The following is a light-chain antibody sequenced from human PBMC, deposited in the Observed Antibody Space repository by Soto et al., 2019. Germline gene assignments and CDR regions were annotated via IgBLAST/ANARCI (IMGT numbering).Light chain of an antibody. Sequence: EIVLTQSPATLSLSPGERATLSCRASQSVSSYLAWYQQKPGQAPRLLIYDASNRATGIPARFSGSGSGTDLTLTISSLEPEDFEVYYCQQHGQWPITFGQGTRLEIK. CDR2: DAS. J-gene: IGKJ5*01. V-gene: IGKV3-11*01. CDR1: QSVSSY. CDR3: QQHGQWPIT.